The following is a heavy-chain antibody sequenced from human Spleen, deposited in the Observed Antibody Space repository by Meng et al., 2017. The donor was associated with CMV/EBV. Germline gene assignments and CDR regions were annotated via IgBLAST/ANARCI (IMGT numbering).Heavy chain of an antibody. CDR1: GYTFTGYY. Sequence: ASVKVSCKAYGYTFTGYYMHWVRQAPGQGLEWMGWINPNSGGTNYAQKFQGRVTMTRDTSISTAYMELSRLRSDDTAVYYCARDPPQYYDFWSGYFPAYYYYGMDVWGQGTTVTVSS. J-gene: IGHJ6*02. V-gene: IGHV1-2*02. D-gene: IGHD3-3*01. CDR2: INPNSGGT. CDR3: ARDPPQYYDFWSGYFPAYYYYGMDV.